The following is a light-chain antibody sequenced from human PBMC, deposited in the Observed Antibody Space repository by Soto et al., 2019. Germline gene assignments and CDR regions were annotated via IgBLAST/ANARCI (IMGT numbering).Light chain of an antibody. CDR1: QSLLHSDGRTY. CDR3: LQTIQIPHT. CDR2: EVS. V-gene: IGKV2D-29*02. Sequence: DIVMTQIPLSLSVTPGQPASISCKSSQSLLHSDGRTYVFWYLQKPGQSPKLLIYEVSNRFSGVPDRFSGSGSGTDFSLKISRVEAEDVGVYYCLQTIQIPHTFGQGTKLDIK. J-gene: IGKJ2*01.